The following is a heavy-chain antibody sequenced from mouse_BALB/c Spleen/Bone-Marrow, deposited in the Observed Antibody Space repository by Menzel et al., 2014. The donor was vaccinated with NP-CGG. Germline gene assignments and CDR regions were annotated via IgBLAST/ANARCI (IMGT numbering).Heavy chain of an antibody. CDR3: ARDINDGYYWYFDV. V-gene: IGHV7-3*02. D-gene: IGHD2-3*01. CDR2: IRNKANGHTT. Sequence: EVQGVESGGGLVQPGGSLRLSCAPSGVTFTDYYMSWVRQPPGKALGWLGFIRNKANGHTTEYSASVKGRFTISRDNSQSILYLQMNTLRAEDSATYYCARDINDGYYWYFDVWGAGTTVTVSS. CDR1: GVTFTDYY. J-gene: IGHJ1*01.